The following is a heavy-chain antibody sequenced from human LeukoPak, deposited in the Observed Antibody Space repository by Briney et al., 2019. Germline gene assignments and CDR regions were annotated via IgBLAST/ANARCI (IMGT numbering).Heavy chain of an antibody. CDR2: ISGSGGST. V-gene: IGHV3-23*01. D-gene: IGHD6-19*01. J-gene: IGHJ6*02. Sequence: PGGSLRLSCAASGFTFSSYSMNWVRQAPGKGLEWVSAISGSGGSTYYADSVKGRFTISRDNSKNTLYLQMNSLRAEDTAVYYCAKGEWPVHPRLRYGMDVWGQGTTVTVSS. CDR3: AKGEWPVHPRLRYGMDV. CDR1: GFTFSSYS.